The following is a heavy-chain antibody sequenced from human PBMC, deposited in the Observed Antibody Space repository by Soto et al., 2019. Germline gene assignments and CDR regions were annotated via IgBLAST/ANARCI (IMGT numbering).Heavy chain of an antibody. CDR1: GFTFSSYA. CDR3: AKGANYDFWGGYGGGFDY. Sequence: EVQLLESGGGLVQPGGSLRLSCAASGFTFSSYAMSWVRQAPGKGLEWVSAISGSGGSTYYADSVKGRFTISRDNSKNTLYLQMNSLRAEDTAVYYCAKGANYDFWGGYGGGFDYWGQGTLVTVSS. CDR2: ISGSGGST. J-gene: IGHJ4*02. V-gene: IGHV3-23*01. D-gene: IGHD3-3*01.